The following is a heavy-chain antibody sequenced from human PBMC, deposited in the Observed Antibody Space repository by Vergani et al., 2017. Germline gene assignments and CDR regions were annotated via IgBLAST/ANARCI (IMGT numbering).Heavy chain of an antibody. Sequence: QVRLQESGPGLVKPSETLSLTCSVSGGSMSGYYWSWIRQPPGKELEWIGYMYHSGSTNYNPSLETRVTISGDKSKNQFSLKLNSVTAADTAVYYCGRVADFYGLGSRLLDLWGQGILVTVSS. D-gene: IGHD3-10*01. J-gene: IGHJ5*02. V-gene: IGHV4-59*01. CDR1: GGSMSGYY. CDR3: GRVADFYGLGSRLLDL. CDR2: MYHSGST.